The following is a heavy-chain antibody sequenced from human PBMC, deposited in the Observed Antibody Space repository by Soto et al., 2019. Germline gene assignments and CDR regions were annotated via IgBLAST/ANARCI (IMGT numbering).Heavy chain of an antibody. CDR1: GGSISSGGDS. V-gene: IGHV4-30-2*01. CDR3: ARVWGYSYGLASDI. Sequence: LSLTCAVSGGSISSGGDSWSWIRQPPGKGLEWIGYIYHSGSTYYNPSLKSRVTISVDRSKSQFSLKLSSVTAADTAVYYCARVWGYSYGLASDIWGQGTMVTVSS. J-gene: IGHJ3*02. D-gene: IGHD5-18*01. CDR2: IYHSGST.